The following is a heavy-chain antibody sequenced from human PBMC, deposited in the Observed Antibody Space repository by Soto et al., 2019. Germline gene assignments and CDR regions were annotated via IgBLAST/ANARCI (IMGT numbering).Heavy chain of an antibody. CDR2: ISGSGGSI. CDR3: ARQAYCGGDCYSEGIFDY. V-gene: IGHV3-23*01. CDR1: GFTFSSYA. Sequence: GGSLRLSCAASGFTFSSYAMSWVRQAPEKGLEWVSGISGSGGSIFYADSVKGRFTISRDNSKNTLYLQMNSLRAEDTAVYYCARQAYCGGDCYSEGIFDYWGQGTLVTVSS. D-gene: IGHD2-21*02. J-gene: IGHJ4*02.